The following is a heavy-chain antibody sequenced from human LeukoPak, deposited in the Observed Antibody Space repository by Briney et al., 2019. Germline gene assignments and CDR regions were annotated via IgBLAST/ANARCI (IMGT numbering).Heavy chain of an antibody. J-gene: IGHJ1*01. CDR1: GLTSSSYA. CDR2: ISYDGSNK. Sequence: GGSLRLSCAASGLTSSSYAMHWVRQAPGKGLEWVSVISYDGSNKDYADSVKGRFTISRDNSRNTLSLQMNSLRPEDTAVYYCAKDLLYYGPGTYYNAAEYFQFWGQGTQVTVSS. CDR3: AKDLLYYGPGTYYNAAEYFQF. D-gene: IGHD3-10*01. V-gene: IGHV3-30*18.